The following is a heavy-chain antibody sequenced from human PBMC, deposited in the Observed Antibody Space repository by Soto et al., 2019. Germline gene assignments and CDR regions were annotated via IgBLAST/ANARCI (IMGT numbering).Heavy chain of an antibody. CDR1: GFTFNTYW. J-gene: IGHJ6*02. V-gene: IGHV3-7*04. CDR3: AGEPPSGSGTSQTYGMDV. CDR2: IKQDGSET. Sequence: EVQLVESGGGLVQPGGSLRLSCAASGFTFNTYWMTWVRQAPGKGLEWVANIKQDGSETYYVDSVKGRFTISRDNAKNSLYLQMNSLRAEDTAVYYCAGEPPSGSGTSQTYGMDVWGQGSTVTVSS. D-gene: IGHD3-10*01.